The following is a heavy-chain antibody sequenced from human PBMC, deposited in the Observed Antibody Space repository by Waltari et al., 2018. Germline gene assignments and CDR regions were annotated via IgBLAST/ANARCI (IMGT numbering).Heavy chain of an antibody. CDR3: ASSYSSGWYSTFDY. CDR2: IYYSGST. D-gene: IGHD6-19*01. V-gene: IGHV4-39*01. J-gene: IGHJ4*02. Sequence: CGWLRHPPGKGREWIGSIYYSGSTYYNPSLKGRVTISVDTSKNQFSLKLSSVTAADTAVYYCASSYSSGWYSTFDYWGQGTLVTVSS.